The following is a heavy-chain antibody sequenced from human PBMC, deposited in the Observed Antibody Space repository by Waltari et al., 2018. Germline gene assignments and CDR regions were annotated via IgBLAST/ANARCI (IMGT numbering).Heavy chain of an antibody. Sequence: QLQLQESGPGLVKPSETLSLTCTVSGGSISSSSYYWGWIRQPPGKGLEWIGSIYYSGSTYYNPSLKSRVTISVDTSKNQFSLKLSSVTAADTAVYYCADWLLLYDAFDIWGQGTMVTVSS. CDR2: IYYSGST. D-gene: IGHD3-9*01. J-gene: IGHJ3*02. CDR3: ADWLLLYDAFDI. CDR1: GGSISSSSYY. V-gene: IGHV4-39*07.